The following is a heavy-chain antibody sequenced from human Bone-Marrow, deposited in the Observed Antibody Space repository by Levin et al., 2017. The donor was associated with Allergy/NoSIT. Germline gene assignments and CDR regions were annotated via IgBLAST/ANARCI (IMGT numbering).Heavy chain of an antibody. Sequence: ASVKVSCKISGYRLSEMSIHWLRQAPGKGLEWMGGYDPEASGTVYAKKFRGRVTMTEDTSTDTAYMKLSSLRSEDTAVYYCATIRMTLVTTPDNYAFDIWGQGTMVTVSS. CDR2: YDPEASGT. CDR3: ATIRMTLVTTPDNYAFDI. J-gene: IGHJ3*02. V-gene: IGHV1-24*01. D-gene: IGHD4-17*01. CDR1: GYRLSEMS.